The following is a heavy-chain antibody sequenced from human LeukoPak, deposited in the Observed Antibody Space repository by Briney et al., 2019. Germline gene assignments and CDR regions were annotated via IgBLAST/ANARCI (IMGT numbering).Heavy chain of an antibody. V-gene: IGHV4-59*08. D-gene: IGHD3-10*01. CDR3: ATVIYYGQYYFDY. J-gene: IGHJ4*02. Sequence: SETLALTCTVSGASISTYYWSWIRQPPGKGLEWIGYIHDSESTNYNPSLKSRVTISVDTSKNQFSLRLSSVTAADTAVYYCATVIYYGQYYFDYWGQGTLVAVSS. CDR1: GASISTYY. CDR2: IHDSEST.